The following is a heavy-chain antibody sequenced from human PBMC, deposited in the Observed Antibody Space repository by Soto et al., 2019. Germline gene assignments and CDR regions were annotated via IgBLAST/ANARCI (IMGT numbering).Heavy chain of an antibody. J-gene: IGHJ4*02. D-gene: IGHD6-13*01. CDR2: IYPGDSDT. CDR3: ARRSKYSSSWYKDNGYFDY. V-gene: IGHV5-51*01. CDR1: GYSFTSYW. Sequence: PGESLKISCKGSGYSFTSYWIGWVRQMPGKGLEWMGIIYPGDSDTRYSPSFQGQVTISADKSISTAYLQWSSLKASDTAMYYCARRSKYSSSWYKDNGYFDYWGQGTLVTVS.